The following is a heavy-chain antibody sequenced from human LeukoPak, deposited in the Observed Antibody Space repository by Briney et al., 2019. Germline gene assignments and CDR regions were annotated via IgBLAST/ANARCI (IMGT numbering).Heavy chain of an antibody. V-gene: IGHV3-7*01. CDR2: INQDGSKE. CDR3: VRDGGVSGYDLLDY. CDR1: GFTFSNYW. Sequence: GGSLRLSCAASGFTFSNYWMTWVRQAPGKGLEWVANINQDGSKEYYMDSVKARFTISRDNAKNSLSLQMNSLRAEDTAVYYCVRDGGVSGYDLLDYWGRGTLVTVSS. J-gene: IGHJ4*02. D-gene: IGHD5-12*01.